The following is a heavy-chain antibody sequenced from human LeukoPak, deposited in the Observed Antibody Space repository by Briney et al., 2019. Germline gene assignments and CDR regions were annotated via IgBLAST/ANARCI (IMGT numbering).Heavy chain of an antibody. CDR2: IWYDGSNK. CDR3: ARGYSGYDDGMDV. Sequence: GRSLRLSCAASGFAFSSYGMHWVRQAPGKGLEWVAVIWYDGSNKYYADSVKGRFTISRDNSKNTLYLQMNSLRAEDTAVYYCARGYSGYDDGMDVWDQGTTVTVSS. D-gene: IGHD5-12*01. J-gene: IGHJ6*02. V-gene: IGHV3-33*01. CDR1: GFAFSSYG.